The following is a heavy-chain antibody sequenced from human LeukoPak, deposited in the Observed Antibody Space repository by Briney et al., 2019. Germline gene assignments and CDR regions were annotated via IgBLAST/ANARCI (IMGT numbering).Heavy chain of an antibody. CDR3: AVVGCSGSDYFTDY. Sequence: SETLSLTCSVSGGSISRSRCYWGWSRQPPGKGLEWIGTIYNNGDTYYNPSLKSRLTISVDTSKNQFSLELTSVTAADTAVYYCAVVGCSGSDYFTDYWGQGTLVTVSS. V-gene: IGHV4-39*01. CDR1: GGSISRSRCY. J-gene: IGHJ4*02. D-gene: IGHD5-12*01. CDR2: IYNNGDT.